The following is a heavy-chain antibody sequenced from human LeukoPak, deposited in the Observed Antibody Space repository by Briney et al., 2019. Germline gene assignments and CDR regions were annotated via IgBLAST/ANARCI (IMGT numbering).Heavy chain of an antibody. D-gene: IGHD3-10*01. CDR1: GFTFSSYA. CDR3: ARGSYYYGSGSYYFRPY. Sequence: GGSLRLSCAASGFTFSSYAMHWVRQAPGKGLEWVAVISYDGSNKYYADSVKGRFTISRDNSKNTLYLQMNSLRAEDTAVYYCARGSYYYGSGSYYFRPYWGQGTLVTVSS. J-gene: IGHJ4*02. CDR2: ISYDGSNK. V-gene: IGHV3-30-3*01.